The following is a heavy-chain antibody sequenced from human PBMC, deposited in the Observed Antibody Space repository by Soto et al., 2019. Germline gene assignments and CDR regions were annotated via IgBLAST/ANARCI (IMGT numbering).Heavy chain of an antibody. CDR2: ISYDGNNK. D-gene: IGHD3-22*01. CDR1: GFSLSNNG. V-gene: IGHV3-30*18. Sequence: GGSLRLSCAASGFSLSNNGMHWVRQAPGKGLEWVAVISYDGNNKYYADSVKGRFTISRDNSKNTVYLEMNNLRAEGTAMYYCAKGGSGNYLTYYYYYGMDVWGQGATVTVSS. J-gene: IGHJ6*02. CDR3: AKGGSGNYLTYYYYYGMDV.